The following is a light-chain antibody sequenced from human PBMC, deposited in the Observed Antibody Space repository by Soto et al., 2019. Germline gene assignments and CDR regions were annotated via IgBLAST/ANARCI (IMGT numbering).Light chain of an antibody. CDR2: GAS. CDR1: QSVSSNK. J-gene: IGKJ1*01. CDR3: QQYGRSPRT. V-gene: IGKV3-20*01. Sequence: EIVLTQSPGTLSLSPGERATLSCRASQSVSSNKLAWYQQKPGQAPRLLIYGASDRATGIPDRFSGSGSGTDFSLSISRLEPEDFAVYHCQQYGRSPRTFGQGTKVEIK.